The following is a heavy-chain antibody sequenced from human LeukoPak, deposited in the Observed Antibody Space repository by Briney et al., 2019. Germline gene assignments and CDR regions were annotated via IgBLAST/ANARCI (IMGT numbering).Heavy chain of an antibody. CDR1: SASITSSPYY. CDR3: ARFFYYYDSSDPGDY. J-gene: IGHJ4*02. Sequence: PSETLSLTCTVSSASITSSPYYWSWIRQPPGKGLEWIGEINHSGSTNYNPSLKSRVTISVDTSKNQFSLKLSSVTAADTAVYYCARFFYYYDSSDPGDYWGQGTLVTVSS. CDR2: INHSGST. D-gene: IGHD3-22*01. V-gene: IGHV4-39*07.